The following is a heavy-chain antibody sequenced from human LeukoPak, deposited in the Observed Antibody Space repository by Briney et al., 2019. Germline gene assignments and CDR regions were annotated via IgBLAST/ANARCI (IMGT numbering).Heavy chain of an antibody. CDR1: GGSISSSSYY. D-gene: IGHD6-6*01. CDR2: IYYSGST. V-gene: IGHV4-39*01. Sequence: PSETLSLTCTVSGGSISSSSYYWGWIRQPPGKGLEWIGSIYYSGSTYYNPSLKSRVTISVDTSKNQFSLKLSSVTAADTAVYYCARHIEYSSSFLSYWGQGTLVTVSS. CDR3: ARHIEYSSSFLSY. J-gene: IGHJ4*02.